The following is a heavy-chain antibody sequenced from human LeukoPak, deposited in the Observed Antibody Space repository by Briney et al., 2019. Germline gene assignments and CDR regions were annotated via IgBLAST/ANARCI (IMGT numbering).Heavy chain of an antibody. J-gene: IGHJ4*02. CDR3: AGCRITGTRPFDY. Sequence: SETLSLTCTVSGYSISSGYYWGWIRQPPGKGLEWIGSIYHSGRTYYNPSLKSRVTISVDTSKNQFSLKLSSVTAADTAVYYCAGCRITGTRPFDYWGQGTLVTVSS. D-gene: IGHD1-7*01. CDR1: GYSISSGYY. V-gene: IGHV4-38-2*02. CDR2: IYHSGRT.